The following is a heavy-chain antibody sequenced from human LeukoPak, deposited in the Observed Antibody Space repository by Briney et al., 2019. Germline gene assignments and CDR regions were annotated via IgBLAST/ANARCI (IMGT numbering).Heavy chain of an antibody. D-gene: IGHD2-2*01. CDR3: ARASLGYCSSTSCWAFDY. CDR2: IIPSLDVA. J-gene: IGHJ4*02. CDR1: GDTFIPYT. Sequence: ASVKVSCKASGDTFIPYTFSWVRQAPGQGLEWIGRIIPSLDVANYAHKFQGRVTLSVDRDTATTYMEVTSLRSEDTAVYYCARASLGYCSSTSCWAFDYWGQGTLVTVSS. V-gene: IGHV1-69*02.